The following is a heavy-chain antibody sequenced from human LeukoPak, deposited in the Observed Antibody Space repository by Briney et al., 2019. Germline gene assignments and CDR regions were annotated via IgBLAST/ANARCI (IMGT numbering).Heavy chain of an antibody. D-gene: IGHD1-14*01. V-gene: IGHV1-46*01. Sequence: ASVKVSCKASGYTFTSYYMHWVRQAPGQGLGWMGIINPSGGSTSYAQKFQGRVTMTRDTSTSTVYMELSSLRSEDTAVYYCAREWVEETAYYYYGMDVWGQGTTVTVSS. CDR1: GYTFTSYY. CDR2: INPSGGST. CDR3: AREWVEETAYYYYGMDV. J-gene: IGHJ6*02.